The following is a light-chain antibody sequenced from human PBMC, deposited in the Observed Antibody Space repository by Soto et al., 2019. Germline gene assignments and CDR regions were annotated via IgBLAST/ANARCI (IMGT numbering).Light chain of an antibody. V-gene: IGLV2-14*01. Sequence: QSALTQPASASGSPGQAITISCSGSNSDVGAYRYVSWYQQHPGKAPKLMIYEVSNRPSGVSERFSGSKSGNTASLTIFGLQAEDEADYYCSSYTITSSYGFGTGTKVTV. J-gene: IGLJ1*01. CDR3: SSYTITSSYG. CDR2: EVS. CDR1: NSDVGAYRY.